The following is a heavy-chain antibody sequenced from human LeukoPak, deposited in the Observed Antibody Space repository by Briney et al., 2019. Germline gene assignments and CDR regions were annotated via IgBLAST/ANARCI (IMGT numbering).Heavy chain of an antibody. V-gene: IGHV3-66*01. CDR2: FYINGNT. CDR3: ARGDGYNFFDS. Sequence: GGSLRLSCAASGFTVSRYYTSWVRQAPGKGLEWVSVFYINGNTYYADSVRGRFTISRDNSKNTVYLQMDSLRAEDTALYFCARGDGYNFFDSWGQGTLVTVSS. J-gene: IGHJ4*02. CDR1: GFTVSRYY. D-gene: IGHD5-24*01.